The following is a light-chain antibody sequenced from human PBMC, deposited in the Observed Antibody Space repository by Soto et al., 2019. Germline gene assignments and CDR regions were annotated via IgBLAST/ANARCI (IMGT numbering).Light chain of an antibody. Sequence: EIVLTQSPGTLSLSPGEGATVSCRVSQSINSKSLVWYQRKFGQAPRLLIYNTSTRATGIPGSFSGSGSGTDFTLSISGLEPEDFAVYYCQHYGGSFIFGPGTKVDFK. CDR2: NTS. CDR3: QHYGGSFI. J-gene: IGKJ3*01. CDR1: QSINSKS. V-gene: IGKV3-20*01.